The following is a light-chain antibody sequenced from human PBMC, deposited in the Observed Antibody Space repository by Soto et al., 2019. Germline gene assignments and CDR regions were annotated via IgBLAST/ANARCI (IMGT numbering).Light chain of an antibody. CDR1: QRVNSSY. Sequence: EIVLTQSPDTLYLSPGEGATLSCRASQRVNSSYLAWYQQKPGQAPRLLISGAFDRATGVPARVSGSGYGTDFTLTISRLEPEDFAVYYCQQYVNSPVTFGQGTKLQIK. CDR3: QQYVNSPVT. CDR2: GAF. V-gene: IGKV3-20*01. J-gene: IGKJ2*01.